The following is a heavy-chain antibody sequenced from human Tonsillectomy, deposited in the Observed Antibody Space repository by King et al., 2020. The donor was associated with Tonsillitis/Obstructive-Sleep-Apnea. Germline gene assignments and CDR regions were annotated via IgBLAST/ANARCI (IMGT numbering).Heavy chain of an antibody. D-gene: IGHD3-10*01. CDR1: GFTFSSSA. V-gene: IGHV3-23*04. Sequence: GQLVQSGGGLVQPGGSLRLSCAASGFTFSSSAMSWVRQAPGKGLEWVSAIGGSGGSTYYADSVEGRFTISRDNSKNTLYLQMNSLRAGDTAVYYCAKEGGSQSFIFFNYWGQGTLVTVSS. CDR2: IGGSGGST. J-gene: IGHJ4*02. CDR3: AKEGGSQSFIFFNY.